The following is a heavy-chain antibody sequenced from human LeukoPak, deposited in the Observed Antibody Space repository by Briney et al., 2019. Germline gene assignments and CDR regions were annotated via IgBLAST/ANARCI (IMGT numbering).Heavy chain of an antibody. CDR2: IRIKSDGGTT. CDR3: TTVGIHIVVVTAITSDT. CDR1: GGTFTIYT. Sequence: SFTSSGGTFTIYTISWVRHGPGKGLEWVCGIRIKSDGGTTDYAAPVKGRFTISRDDSKNTLYLQKNSLKTEDTAVYYCTTVGIHIVVVTAITSDTWGEGALVTVSS. J-gene: IGHJ5*02. D-gene: IGHD2-21*02. V-gene: IGHV3-15*01.